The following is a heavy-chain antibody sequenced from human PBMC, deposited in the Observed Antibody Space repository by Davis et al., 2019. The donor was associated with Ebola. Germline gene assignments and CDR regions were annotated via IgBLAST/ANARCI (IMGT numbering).Heavy chain of an antibody. Sequence: SGFTFSDYDMNWVRQAPGKGLEWVSTISKTSVYTYYAESVKGRFTISRDNAKNSMYLQMDGLRVEDTAVYYCAIGLDYWGQGSLVTVSS. CDR3: AIGLDY. J-gene: IGHJ4*02. CDR1: GFTFSDYD. V-gene: IGHV3-21*01. CDR2: ISKTSVYT.